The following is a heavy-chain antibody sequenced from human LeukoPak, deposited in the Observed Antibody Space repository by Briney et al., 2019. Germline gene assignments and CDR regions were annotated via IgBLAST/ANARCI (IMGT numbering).Heavy chain of an antibody. V-gene: IGHV4-34*01. D-gene: IGHD3-10*01. CDR1: GGPFSGYY. J-gene: IGHJ6*03. Sequence: PSETLSLTCAVYGGPFSGYYWSWIRQPPGKGLEWIGEINHSGSTNYNPSLKSRVTISVDTSKNQFSLKLSSVTAADTAVYYCARDRVEVRGVIIEYYMDVWGKGTTVTISS. CDR2: INHSGST. CDR3: ARDRVEVRGVIIEYYMDV.